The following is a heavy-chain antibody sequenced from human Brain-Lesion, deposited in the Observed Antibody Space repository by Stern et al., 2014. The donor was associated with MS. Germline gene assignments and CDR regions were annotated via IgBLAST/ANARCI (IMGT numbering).Heavy chain of an antibody. CDR3: ARGESSRYYYYFDY. Sequence: VQLVESGPGLVKPSQTLSLTCNVSGDPISSGDNYWSWIRQSPGKGLEWIGYIYYIGSTFYNPSLKSRVTISVDTSQNQFSLRLSSVTAADTAVYYCARGESSRYYYYFDYWGQGTLVTVSS. D-gene: IGHD3-22*01. CDR1: GDPISSGDNY. CDR2: IYYIGST. J-gene: IGHJ4*02. V-gene: IGHV4-30-4*01.